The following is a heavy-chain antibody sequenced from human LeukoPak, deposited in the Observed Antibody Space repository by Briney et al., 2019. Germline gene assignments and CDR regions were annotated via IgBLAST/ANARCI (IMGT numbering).Heavy chain of an antibody. CDR2: ISYDEST. CDR1: GFTFSTYA. V-gene: IGHV3-30*01. J-gene: IGHJ4*03. Sequence: GGSLRLSCAASGFTFSTYALDWVRQAPGKGLEWVGLISYDESTSYADSVKGRFTISRENSRDTLNLQMDSLSPEDTAVYFCARDTYGSSWSPLSFWGHGTLVTVSS. CDR3: ARDTYGSSWSPLSF. D-gene: IGHD6-13*01.